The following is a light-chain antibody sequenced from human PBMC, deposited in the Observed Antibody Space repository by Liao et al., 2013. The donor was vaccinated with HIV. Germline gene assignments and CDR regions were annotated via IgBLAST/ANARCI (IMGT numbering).Light chain of an antibody. V-gene: IGLV3-1*01. CDR3: LAWDSSTASYI. J-gene: IGLJ1*01. CDR1: KLGDKY. CDR2: QDT. Sequence: SYELTQPPSVSVSPGLTASIPCSGDKLGDKYVSWYQQKPGQSPVLVIYQDTKRPSGIPERYAGANSGNSATLTISETQVMDEADYYCLAWDSSTASYIFGSGTK.